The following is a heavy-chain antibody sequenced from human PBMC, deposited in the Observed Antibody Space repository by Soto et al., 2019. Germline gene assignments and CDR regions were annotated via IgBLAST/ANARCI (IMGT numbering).Heavy chain of an antibody. V-gene: IGHV1-69*01. CDR3: AREYGYSGYDGYYFDY. J-gene: IGHJ4*02. Sequence: QVQLVQSGAEVKKPGSSAKDSCKASGGTFSSYASSWVRQAPGQGLEWMGGIIPIFGTANYAQKFQGRVTITAVESTSTAYMELSSLRSEDTAVYYCAREYGYSGYDGYYFDYWGQGTLVTVSS. CDR2: IIPIFGTA. CDR1: GGTFSSYA. D-gene: IGHD5-12*01.